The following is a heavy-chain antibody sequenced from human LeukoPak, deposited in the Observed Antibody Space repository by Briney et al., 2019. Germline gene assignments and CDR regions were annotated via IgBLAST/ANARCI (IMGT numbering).Heavy chain of an antibody. V-gene: IGHV4-34*01. CDR1: GGSFSGSY. J-gene: IGHJ5*02. CDR3: VREVYRKCYGAYGGFDP. D-gene: IGHD4-17*01. CDR2: INHSGST. Sequence: SETLSLTCAVYGGSFSGSYWSWIPQPPGKRLEWIGEINHSGSTNYDSSLESRVTISVDTSKNQFSLKLSSVTVADTAVYYRVREVYRKCYGAYGGFDPWGQGILVTVSS.